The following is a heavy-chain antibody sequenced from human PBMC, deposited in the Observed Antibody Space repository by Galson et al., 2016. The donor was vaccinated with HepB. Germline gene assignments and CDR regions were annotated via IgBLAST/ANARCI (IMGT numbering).Heavy chain of an antibody. CDR3: ARRYYNYEYYYYGVDV. D-gene: IGHD1-20*01. CDR2: ITTDVTPK. V-gene: IGHV3-11*01. Sequence: SLRLSCAASGFPFSDYYMIWIRQTPGKGLQWLSHITTDVTPKYYADSVRGRFTISRDNARNSLYLQMNSLIAEDTAVYYCARRYYNYEYYYYGVDVWGQGTTVTVS. CDR1: GFPFSDYY. J-gene: IGHJ6*02.